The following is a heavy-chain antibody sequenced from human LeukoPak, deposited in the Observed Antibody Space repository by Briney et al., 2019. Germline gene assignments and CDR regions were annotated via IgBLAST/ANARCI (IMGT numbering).Heavy chain of an antibody. CDR1: AGSISSSY. CDR2: TDYSGNT. D-gene: IGHD4-17*01. J-gene: IGHJ4*02. V-gene: IGHV4-59*08. Sequence: SETLSLTCTVSAGSISSSYWSWIRQPPGEGLEWIGYTDYSGNTNYNPSLKSRVTISVDTSKNQFSLKLSSVTAADTAVYYCARATSYGDYVDYWGQGTLVTVSS. CDR3: ARATSYGDYVDY.